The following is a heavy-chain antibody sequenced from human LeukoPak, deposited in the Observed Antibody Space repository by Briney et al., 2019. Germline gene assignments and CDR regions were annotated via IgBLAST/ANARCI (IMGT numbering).Heavy chain of an antibody. V-gene: IGHV3-53*01. CDR2: IYSGGST. D-gene: IGHD3-22*01. CDR3: AKGHNYYDSSGYCIDY. Sequence: PGGSLRLSCAASGFTVSSNYMSWVRQAPGKGLEWVSVIYSGGSTYYADSVKGRFTISRDNSKNTLYLQMNSLRAEDTAVYYCAKGHNYYDSSGYCIDYWGQGTLVTVSS. J-gene: IGHJ4*02. CDR1: GFTVSSNY.